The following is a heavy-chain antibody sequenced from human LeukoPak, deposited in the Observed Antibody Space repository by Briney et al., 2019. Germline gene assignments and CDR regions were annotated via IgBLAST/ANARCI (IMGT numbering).Heavy chain of an antibody. Sequence: SETLSLTCTVSGGSISSSSYYWGWIRQPPGKGLEWIGSIYYSGSTYYNPSLKSRVTISVDTSKNQFSLKLSSVTAADTAVYYCARVFSYYDYGDLLDYWGQGTLVTVSS. D-gene: IGHD4-17*01. CDR2: IYYSGST. CDR3: ARVFSYYDYGDLLDY. CDR1: GGSISSSSYY. V-gene: IGHV4-39*01. J-gene: IGHJ4*02.